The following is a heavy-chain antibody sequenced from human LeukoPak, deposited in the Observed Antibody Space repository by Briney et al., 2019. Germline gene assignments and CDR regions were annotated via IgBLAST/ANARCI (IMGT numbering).Heavy chain of an antibody. V-gene: IGHV1-69*04. D-gene: IGHD3-10*01. Sequence: GASVKVSCKASGGTFGSYAISWVRQAPGQGLEWIGRIIPILGIANYAQKFQGRVTITADKSTSTAYMELSSLRSEDTAVYYCARAIVRSTGSVDIDYWGQGTLVTVSS. CDR2: IIPILGIA. CDR3: ARAIVRSTGSVDIDY. J-gene: IGHJ4*02. CDR1: GGTFGSYA.